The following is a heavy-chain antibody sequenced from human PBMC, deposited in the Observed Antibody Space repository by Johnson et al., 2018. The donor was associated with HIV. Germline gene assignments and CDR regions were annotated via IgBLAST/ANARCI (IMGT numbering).Heavy chain of an antibody. D-gene: IGHD4-17*01. J-gene: IGHJ3*02. V-gene: IGHV3-66*01. CDR2: IYSGGDT. Sequence: VQLVESGGGLVQPGGSLRLSCAASGFTVSSNYMSWVRQAPGKGLEWVSVIYSGGDTYYADSVKGRFTISRDNAKNLLYLQMNSLRAEDTAVYYCARELEFGDLRKNDAFDIWGQGTMVTVSS. CDR3: ARELEFGDLRKNDAFDI. CDR1: GFTVSSNY.